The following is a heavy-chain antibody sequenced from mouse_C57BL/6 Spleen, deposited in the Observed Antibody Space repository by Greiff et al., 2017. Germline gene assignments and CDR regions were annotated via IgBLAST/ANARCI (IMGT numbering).Heavy chain of an antibody. CDR2: IYPGDGDT. CDR3: ANYYGSSYYFDY. Sequence: VKLVESGPELVKPGASVKISCKASGYAFSSSWMNWVKQRPGKGLEWIGRIYPGDGDTNYTGKFKGKATLTADKSSSTAYMQLSSLTSEDSAVYFCANYYGSSYYFDYWGQGTTLTVSS. V-gene: IGHV1-82*01. J-gene: IGHJ2*01. CDR1: GYAFSSSW. D-gene: IGHD1-1*01.